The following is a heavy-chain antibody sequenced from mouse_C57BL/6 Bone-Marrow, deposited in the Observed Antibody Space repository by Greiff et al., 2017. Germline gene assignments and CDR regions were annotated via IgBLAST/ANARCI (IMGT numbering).Heavy chain of an antibody. D-gene: IGHD1-1*01. CDR2: INPSSGYT. V-gene: IGHV1-7*01. J-gene: IGHJ4*01. CDR1: GYTFTSYW. CDR3: AIITRDYAMDY. Sequence: QVQLKESGAELAKPGASVKLSCKASGYTFTSYWMHWVKQRPGQGLEWIGYINPSSGYTKYNQKFKDKATLTADKSSSTAYMQLSSLTYEDSAVYYCAIITRDYAMDYWGQGTSVTVSS.